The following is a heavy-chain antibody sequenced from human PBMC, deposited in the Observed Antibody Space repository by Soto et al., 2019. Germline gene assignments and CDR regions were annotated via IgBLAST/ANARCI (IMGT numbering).Heavy chain of an antibody. CDR2: ISIYNGDT. CDR1: GYTFTRSG. Sequence: ASVKVSCKASGYTFTRSGISWVRQAPGQGLEWMGWISIYNGDTNYAQTCQGRVTMTTDTSMSTVHMEVRSLRSDDTSVYYCAREGVAPYYYYGMDVWGQGTTVTVSS. CDR3: AREGVAPYYYYGMDV. J-gene: IGHJ6*02. V-gene: IGHV1-18*01. D-gene: IGHD5-12*01.